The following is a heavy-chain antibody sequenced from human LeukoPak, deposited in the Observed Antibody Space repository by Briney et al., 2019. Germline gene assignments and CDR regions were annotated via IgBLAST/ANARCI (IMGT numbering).Heavy chain of an antibody. CDR3: ARVPRYYYDSSGHEQNWFDP. Sequence: SQTLSLTCTVSGGSISSGGYYWSWIRQHPGTGLEWIGYIYYSGSTYYNPSLKSRVTISADTSKTQFSLKLSSVTAADTAVYYCARVPRYYYDSSGHEQNWFDPWGQGTLVTVSS. CDR1: GGSISSGGYY. CDR2: IYYSGST. V-gene: IGHV4-31*03. J-gene: IGHJ5*02. D-gene: IGHD3-22*01.